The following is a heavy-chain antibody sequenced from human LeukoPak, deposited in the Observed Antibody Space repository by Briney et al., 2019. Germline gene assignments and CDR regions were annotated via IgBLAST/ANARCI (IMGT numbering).Heavy chain of an antibody. V-gene: IGHV3-7*01. Sequence: GGSLRLSCAASGFTFSSYSMNWVRQAPGKGLEWVANIKQDGSEKYYVDSVKGRFTISRDNAKNSLYLQMNSLRAEDTAVYYCARDLIVVAHWGQGTLVTVSS. J-gene: IGHJ4*02. CDR1: GFTFSSYS. CDR3: ARDLIVVAH. D-gene: IGHD3-22*01. CDR2: IKQDGSEK.